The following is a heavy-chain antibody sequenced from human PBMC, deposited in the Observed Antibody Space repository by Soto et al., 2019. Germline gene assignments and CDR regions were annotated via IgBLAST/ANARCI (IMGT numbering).Heavy chain of an antibody. CDR3: ARVGRGYSGYDYGDY. CDR2: IYHSGST. Sequence: PSETLSLTCAVSGGSISSGGYSWSGIRHPPGKGLEWIGYIYHSGSTYYHPSLKSRVTISVDRSKNQFSLKLSSVTAADTAVYYCARVGRGYSGYDYGDYWGQGTLVTVS. V-gene: IGHV4-30-2*01. CDR1: GGSISSGGYS. J-gene: IGHJ4*02. D-gene: IGHD5-12*01.